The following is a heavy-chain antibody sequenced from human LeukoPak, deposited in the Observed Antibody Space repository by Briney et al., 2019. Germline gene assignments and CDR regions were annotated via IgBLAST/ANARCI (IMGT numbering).Heavy chain of an antibody. D-gene: IGHD3-9*01. J-gene: IGHJ3*02. Sequence: GASVKVSCKASGYTFTSYGISWVRQATGQGLEWMGWMNPNSGNTGYAQKFQGRVTMTRNTSISTAYMELSSLRSEDTAVYYCARVLRYFDWLDAFDIWGQGTMVTVSS. CDR2: MNPNSGNT. CDR1: GYTFTSYG. CDR3: ARVLRYFDWLDAFDI. V-gene: IGHV1-8*02.